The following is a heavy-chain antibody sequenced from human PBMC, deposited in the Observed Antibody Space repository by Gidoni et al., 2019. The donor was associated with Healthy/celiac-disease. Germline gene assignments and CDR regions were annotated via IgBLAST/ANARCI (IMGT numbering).Heavy chain of an antibody. J-gene: IGHJ4*02. CDR3: ARSEQYCTNGVCPENT. Sequence: EVQLVQSGAEVKKPGESLKISGQGSGYSFTSYWIGWVRQMPGKGLEWMGIIYPGDSDTRYSPSFQGQVTISADKSISTAYLQWSSLKASDTAMYYCARSEQYCTNGVCPENTWGQGTLVTVSS. D-gene: IGHD2-8*01. CDR1: GYSFTSYW. CDR2: IYPGDSDT. V-gene: IGHV5-51*01.